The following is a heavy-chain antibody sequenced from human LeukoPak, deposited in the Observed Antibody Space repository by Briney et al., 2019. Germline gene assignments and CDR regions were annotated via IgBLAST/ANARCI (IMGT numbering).Heavy chain of an antibody. J-gene: IGHJ4*02. Sequence: SETLSLTCTVSGGSISSSYWSWIRQPPGKGLEWIGSICYSGSTNYNPSLKSRVTISVDTSKNQFSMKLSSVTAADTAVYYCARGPFYDTSSYPLDYWGQGTLVTVSS. CDR3: ARGPFYDTSSYPLDY. V-gene: IGHV4-59*01. CDR1: GGSISSSY. D-gene: IGHD3-22*01. CDR2: ICYSGST.